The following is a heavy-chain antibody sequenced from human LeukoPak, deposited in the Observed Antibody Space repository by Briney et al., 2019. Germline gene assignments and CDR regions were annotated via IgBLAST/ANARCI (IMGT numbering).Heavy chain of an antibody. V-gene: IGHV1-18*01. J-gene: IGHJ4*02. Sequence: ASVKVSCKASGYTFTSYGISWVRQAPGQGLEWMGWISAYNGNTNYAQKLQGRVTMTTDTSTSTAYMELSSVTAADTAVYYCARGRQQLAKEHLDYWGQGTLVTVSS. CDR2: ISAYNGNT. CDR1: GYTFTSYG. CDR3: ARGRQQLAKEHLDY. D-gene: IGHD6-13*01.